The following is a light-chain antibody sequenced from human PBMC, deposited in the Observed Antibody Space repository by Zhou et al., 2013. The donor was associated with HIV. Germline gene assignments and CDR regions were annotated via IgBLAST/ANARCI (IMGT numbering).Light chain of an antibody. CDR1: QTLSGW. V-gene: IGKV1-5*03. CDR3: QQYAQYDSSFRGYFT. CDR2: RTS. J-gene: IGKJ3*01. Sequence: DIQMTQSPAMLSASVGDRVTITCRASQTLSGWLAWYQQKPGKAPKLLIYRTSKLEVGVPSRFSGSGSGTEFSLTISSLQPEDFASYYCQQYAQYDSSFRGYFTFG.